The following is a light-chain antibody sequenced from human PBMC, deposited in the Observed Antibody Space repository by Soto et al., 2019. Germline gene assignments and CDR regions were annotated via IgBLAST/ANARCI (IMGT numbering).Light chain of an antibody. V-gene: IGLV1-40*01. CDR1: SSNIGAGYD. CDR2: GNS. CDR3: QSYGSSLSVV. Sequence: QSVLTQPPSVSGDPGQRVTISCTGSSSNIGAGYDVHWYQQLPGTAPKLLIYGNSNRPSGVPDRFSGSKSGTSASLAITGLQAEDEADYYCQSYGSSLSVVFGGGTKLTVL. J-gene: IGLJ2*01.